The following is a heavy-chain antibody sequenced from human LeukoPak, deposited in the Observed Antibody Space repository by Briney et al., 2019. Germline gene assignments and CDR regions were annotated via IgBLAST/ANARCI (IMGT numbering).Heavy chain of an antibody. CDR3: ARDGYDSSGYLNWFDP. J-gene: IGHJ5*02. V-gene: IGHV3-15*05. CDR2: IKGKTAGGTT. CDR1: GFTFSNAW. D-gene: IGHD3-22*01. Sequence: GGSLRLSCAAFGFTFSNAWMSWVRQAPGKGLEWVGRIKGKTAGGTTDYAAPVKGRFTISRDDSKNTLYLQMTSLRAEDTAVYYCARDGYDSSGYLNWFDPWGQGTLVTVSS.